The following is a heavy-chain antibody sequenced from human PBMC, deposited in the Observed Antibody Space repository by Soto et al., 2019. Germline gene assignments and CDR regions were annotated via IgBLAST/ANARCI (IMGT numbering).Heavy chain of an antibody. V-gene: IGHV4-34*01. CDR1: GGSFSGYY. Sequence: QVQLQQWGAGLLKPSETLSLTCAVYGGSFSGYYWSWIRQPPGKGLEWIGEINHSGSTNYNPSLKSRVTRSVDTSKNQFSLKLSSVTAADTAVYYCAREGGGHCSGGSCYVDYWGQGTLVTVSS. D-gene: IGHD2-15*01. J-gene: IGHJ4*02. CDR3: AREGGGHCSGGSCYVDY. CDR2: INHSGST.